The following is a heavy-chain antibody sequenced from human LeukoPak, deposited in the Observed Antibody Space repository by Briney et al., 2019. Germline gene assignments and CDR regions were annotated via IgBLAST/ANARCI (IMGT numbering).Heavy chain of an antibody. CDR2: INGDGSST. J-gene: IGHJ4*02. Sequence: PPGGSLRLSCAASGFTFSSSWMHWVRQAPGKGLVWVSRINGDGSSTKYADSVMGRFTISRDNAKNTLYLQMNSLRAEDTAVYYCAKELVVRAGDYFDYWGQGTLVTVSS. V-gene: IGHV3-74*03. D-gene: IGHD2-2*01. CDR3: AKELVVRAGDYFDY. CDR1: GFTFSSSW.